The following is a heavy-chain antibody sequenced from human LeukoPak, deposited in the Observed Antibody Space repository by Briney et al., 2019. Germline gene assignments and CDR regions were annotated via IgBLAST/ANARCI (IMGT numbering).Heavy chain of an antibody. Sequence: GESLSLSCAPSGLSVKTWMDWVGQPPGKGLGWVGHIDNQGRRTNYADSVNGRFTISKQNGKNTLYLQMNSLGGEDTGVYYCARENYGIDSWGQGTLVTVSS. V-gene: IGHV3-74*01. CDR3: ARENYGIDS. CDR1: GLSVKTW. D-gene: IGHD4-17*01. J-gene: IGHJ4*02. CDR2: IDNQGRRT.